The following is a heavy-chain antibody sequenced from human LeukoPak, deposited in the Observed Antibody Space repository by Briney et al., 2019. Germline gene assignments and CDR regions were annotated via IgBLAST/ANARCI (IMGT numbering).Heavy chain of an antibody. V-gene: IGHV4-39*01. CDR3: ARQSRYYDILTGYYHEFDY. Sequence: PSETLSLTCTVSGGSISSSSYYWGWIRQPPGKGLEWIGSIYYGGSTYYNPSLKSRVTISVDTSKSQFSLKLSSVTAADTAVYYCARQSRYYDILTGYYHEFDYWGQGTLVTVSS. CDR1: GGSISSSSYY. D-gene: IGHD3-9*01. J-gene: IGHJ4*02. CDR2: IYYGGST.